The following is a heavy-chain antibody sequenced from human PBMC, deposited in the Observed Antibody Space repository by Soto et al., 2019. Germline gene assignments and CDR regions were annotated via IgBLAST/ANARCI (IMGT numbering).Heavy chain of an antibody. J-gene: IGHJ4*02. D-gene: IGHD3-10*01. CDR1: GFPFSSYW. Sequence: GGSLRLSCAASGFPFSSYWMSCVRQAPGKGLEWVANIKRDGSEKYYVDSVKGRFTISRDNAKNSLYLQMNSLRAEDTAVYYCVRDLWFGELAFDYWGQGTLVTVSS. V-gene: IGHV3-7*03. CDR2: IKRDGSEK. CDR3: VRDLWFGELAFDY.